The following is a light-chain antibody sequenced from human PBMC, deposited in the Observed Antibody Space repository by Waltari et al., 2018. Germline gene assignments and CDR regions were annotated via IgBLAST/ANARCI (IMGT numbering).Light chain of an antibody. CDR1: QSLVHSDGNTY. J-gene: IGKJ4*01. V-gene: IGKV2-24*01. CDR3: QQRINWPLT. Sequence: EIVLTQTPLSSPVTLGQPASISCRSSQSLVHSDGNTYLSWLQQRPGQPPRLLIYKISKRFSGVPDRFSGSEAGTDFTLTISSLEPEDFAVYYCQQRINWPLTFGGGTKVEIK. CDR2: KIS.